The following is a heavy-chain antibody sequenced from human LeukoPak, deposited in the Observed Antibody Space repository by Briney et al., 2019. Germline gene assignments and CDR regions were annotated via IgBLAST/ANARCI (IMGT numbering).Heavy chain of an antibody. V-gene: IGHV1-2*02. CDR2: INPNSGGT. D-gene: IGHD2-2*01. Sequence: ASVKVSCKASGYTFTGYYMHWVRQAPGQGLEWMGWINPNSGGTNYAQKFQGRVTMTRDTSISTAYMELSRLRSDDTAVYYCARVVYCSSTSCPPPGLQYWGQGTLVTVPS. CDR1: GYTFTGYY. CDR3: ARVVYCSSTSCPPPGLQY. J-gene: IGHJ4*02.